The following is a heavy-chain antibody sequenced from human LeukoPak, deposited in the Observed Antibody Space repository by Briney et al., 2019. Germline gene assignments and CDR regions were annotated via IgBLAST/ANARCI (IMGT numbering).Heavy chain of an antibody. Sequence: GGSLRLSCAASGFTFSSYEMNWVRQAPGKGLEWVSYISSSGSTIYYADSVKGRFTISRDNAKNSLYLQMNSLRAEDTAVYYCARLVNYCYYMDVWGKGTTVTVSS. V-gene: IGHV3-48*03. D-gene: IGHD4-23*01. CDR2: ISSSGSTI. CDR1: GFTFSSYE. CDR3: ARLVNYCYYMDV. J-gene: IGHJ6*03.